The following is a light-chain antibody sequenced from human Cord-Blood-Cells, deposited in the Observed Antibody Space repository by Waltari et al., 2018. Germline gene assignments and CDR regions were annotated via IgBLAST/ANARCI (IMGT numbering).Light chain of an antibody. CDR2: GAS. Sequence: EIVLTQSPGTLSLSPGERATLSCRASQSVSSSYLAWYQQKPGQAPRLLSYGASSSATSIPDRCSGSGAGTDFTLTISRLEPEDFGVYYCQQYGSSPRTFGQGTNVEIK. CDR1: QSVSSSY. V-gene: IGKV3-20*01. J-gene: IGKJ1*01. CDR3: QQYGSSPRT.